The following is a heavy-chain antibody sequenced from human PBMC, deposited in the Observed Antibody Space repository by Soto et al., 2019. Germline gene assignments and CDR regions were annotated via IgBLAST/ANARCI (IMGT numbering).Heavy chain of an antibody. J-gene: IGHJ4*01. CDR3: ATIQNWGTVY. CDR1: GFTFSSFD. V-gene: IGHV3-23*05. Sequence: GGSLRLSXSASGFTFSSFDMMWVRQAPGKGLEFISSIGASGNNICYSNSVKGRFTISRDNPKNTLYMQCNSLRAEDTAIYYCATIQNWGTVYWGHGTQVTVSS. D-gene: IGHD3-16*01. CDR2: IGASGNNI.